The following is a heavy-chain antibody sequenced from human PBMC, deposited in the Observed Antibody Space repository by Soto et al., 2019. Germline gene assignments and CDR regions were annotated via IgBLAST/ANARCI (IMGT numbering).Heavy chain of an antibody. CDR3: AKGIMTTVTTPVDY. Sequence: QVQLVESGGGVVQPGRSLRLSCAASGFTFSNYGMHWVRQAPGKGLEWVALIWYDGSNKYYADSVKGRFTISRDNSKNTLYLEMNSLRAEETAVYYCAKGIMTTVTTPVDYWGQGTLVTVSS. J-gene: IGHJ4*02. CDR1: GFTFSNYG. D-gene: IGHD4-17*01. CDR2: IWYDGSNK. V-gene: IGHV3-33*06.